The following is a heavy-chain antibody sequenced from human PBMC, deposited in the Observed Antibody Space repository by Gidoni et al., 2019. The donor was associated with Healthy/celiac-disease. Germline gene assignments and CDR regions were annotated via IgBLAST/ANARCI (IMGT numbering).Heavy chain of an antibody. V-gene: IGHV3-11*06. CDR3: ARDQSYYDSSGYVDY. J-gene: IGHJ4*02. D-gene: IGHD3-22*01. Sequence: QVQLVESGGGLVKPGGSLRLSCAASGFTFSDYYMSWIRQAPGKGLEWVSYISSSSSYTNYADSVKGRFTISRDNAKNSLYLQMNSLRAEDTAVYYCARDQSYYDSSGYVDYWGQGTLVTVSS. CDR2: ISSSSSYT. CDR1: GFTFSDYY.